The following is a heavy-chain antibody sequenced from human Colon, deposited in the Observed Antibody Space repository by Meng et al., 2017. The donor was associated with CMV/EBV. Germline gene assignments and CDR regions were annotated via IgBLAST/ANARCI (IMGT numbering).Heavy chain of an antibody. CDR3: ARNGDTMDH. J-gene: IGHJ4*02. CDR2: IKQDGIGK. V-gene: IGHV3-7*01. Sequence: GGSLRLSCAASGFTFIDYWMTWVRQAPGKGLEWVANIKQDGIGKHYVDSVKGRFTISRDNAKNSLYLQMNSLRAEDTAVYYCARNGDTMDHWGQGTVVTVSS. CDR1: GFTFIDYW. D-gene: IGHD3-10*01.